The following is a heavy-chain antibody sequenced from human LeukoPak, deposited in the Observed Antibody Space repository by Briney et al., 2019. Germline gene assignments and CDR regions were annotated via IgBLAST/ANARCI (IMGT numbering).Heavy chain of an antibody. CDR1: GGSISSYY. CDR2: IYYSGST. D-gene: IGHD1-26*01. Sequence: ETLSLTCTFSGGSISSYYWSWIRQPPGKGLEWIGYIYYSGSTNYNPSLKSRVTISVDTSKNQFSLKLTSVTAADTAVYYCAREGRVAGVLSNWFDPWGQGTLVTVSS. CDR3: AREGRVAGVLSNWFDP. J-gene: IGHJ5*02. V-gene: IGHV4-59*01.